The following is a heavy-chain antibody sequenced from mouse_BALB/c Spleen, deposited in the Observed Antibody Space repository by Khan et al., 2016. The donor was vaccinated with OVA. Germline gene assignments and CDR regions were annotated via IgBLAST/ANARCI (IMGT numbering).Heavy chain of an antibody. CDR1: GFSLIKYG. V-gene: IGHV2-3*01. Sequence: QVQLKQSGPGLVAPSQSLSITYTVSGFSLIKYGVSWVRQPPGKGLEWLGVIWGDGSTNYHSALISRLSISQDNSKSQVFLKLNSLQTDDTATYYCAKELIMTRYYAMDYWGQGTSVTVSS. D-gene: IGHD2-4*01. J-gene: IGHJ4*01. CDR2: IWGDGST. CDR3: AKELIMTRYYAMDY.